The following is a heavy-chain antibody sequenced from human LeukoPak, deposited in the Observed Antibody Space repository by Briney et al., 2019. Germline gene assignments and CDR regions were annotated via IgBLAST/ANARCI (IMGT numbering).Heavy chain of an antibody. CDR2: IKEDGRQA. Sequence: GGSLRLSCVGSGPTFNGHWVTWVRHAPGGGLGWVASIKEDGRQAYYMDSVKDRFTISRHNSKKSLYLQMNSLRIEDTAVYYCTREWYDYGGDSEGYWGQGTLVSVSS. CDR3: TREWYDYGGDSEGY. CDR1: GPTFNGHW. D-gene: IGHD4-23*01. J-gene: IGHJ4*02. V-gene: IGHV3-7*01.